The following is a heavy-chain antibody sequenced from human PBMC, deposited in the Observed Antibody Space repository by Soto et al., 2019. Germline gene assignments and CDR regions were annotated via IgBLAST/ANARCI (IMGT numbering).Heavy chain of an antibody. D-gene: IGHD3-10*01. Sequence: EVQLVESGGGLVQPGGSLRLSCSASGFTFSSYAMHWVRQAPGKGLEYVSAISINGGSTYYADSVKGRFTISRDNSRNPLYLQMSSLKAEDTAVYYCVTSGNSGIWFGEPNTKPRGGIPAWGQGTLVTVSS. CDR1: GFTFSSYA. CDR3: VTSGNSGIWFGEPNTKPRGGIPA. V-gene: IGHV3-64D*06. CDR2: ISINGGST. J-gene: IGHJ4*02.